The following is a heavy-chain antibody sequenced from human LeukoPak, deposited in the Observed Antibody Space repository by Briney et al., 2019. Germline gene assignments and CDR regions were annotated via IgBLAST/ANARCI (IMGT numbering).Heavy chain of an antibody. V-gene: IGHV3-30*18. CDR2: ISYDGSDK. CDR3: AKDMSGGDCPDY. D-gene: IGHD2-21*02. CDR1: AFTFSSYG. Sequence: GRSLRLFCAASAFTFSSYGMHWVRQAPGKGLEWVARISYDGSDKDYAKSVKGRFTISRDNSKNTLYLQMNSLRAEDTAVYYCAKDMSGGDCPDYWGQGTLVTVSS. J-gene: IGHJ4*02.